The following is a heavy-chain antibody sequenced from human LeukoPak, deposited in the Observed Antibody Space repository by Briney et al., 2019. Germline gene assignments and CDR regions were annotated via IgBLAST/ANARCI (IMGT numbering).Heavy chain of an antibody. J-gene: IGHJ4*02. V-gene: IGHV3-23*01. Sequence: GGSLRLSCAASGFALSSYAMSWVRQAPGKGLEWVSATSSSDAGTYHAESVRGRFTISRDNSKNTLYLQLNNLRVEDTAVYYCAKLEDWGQGTLVTVSS. CDR3: AKLED. D-gene: IGHD1-1*01. CDR2: TSSSDAGT. CDR1: GFALSSYA.